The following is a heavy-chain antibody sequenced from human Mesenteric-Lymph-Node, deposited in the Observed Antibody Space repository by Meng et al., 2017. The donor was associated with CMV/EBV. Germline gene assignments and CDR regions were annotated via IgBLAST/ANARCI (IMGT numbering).Heavy chain of an antibody. CDR2: IRYDGSNK. CDR1: GFTFSSYG. Sequence: GESLKISCAASGFTFSSYGMHWVRQAPGKGLEWVAFIRYDGSNKYYADSVKGRFTISRDNSKNTLYLQMNSLRAEDTAVYYCAKGTGAFDYWGQGTLVAVSS. J-gene: IGHJ4*02. D-gene: IGHD3/OR15-3a*01. CDR3: AKGTGAFDY. V-gene: IGHV3-30*02.